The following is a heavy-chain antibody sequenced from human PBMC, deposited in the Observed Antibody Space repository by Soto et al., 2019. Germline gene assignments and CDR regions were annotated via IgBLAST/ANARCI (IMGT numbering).Heavy chain of an antibody. J-gene: IGHJ4*02. D-gene: IGHD3-3*01. CDR3: AKETIPYYDFWSGYSAGAPEYYFDY. CDR1: GFTFSSYW. V-gene: IGHV3-7*03. CDR2: IKQGGGET. Sequence: GGSLRLSCAASGFTFSSYWMSWVRQAPGKGLEWVANIKQGGGETYYVDSVKGRFTISRDNAKNTLYLQMNSLRAEDTAVYYCAKETIPYYDFWSGYSAGAPEYYFDYWGQGTLVTVSS.